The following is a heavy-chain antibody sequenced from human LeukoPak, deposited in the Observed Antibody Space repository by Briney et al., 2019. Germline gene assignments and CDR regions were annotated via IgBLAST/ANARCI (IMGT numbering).Heavy chain of an antibody. CDR1: GGSFSDDF. D-gene: IGHD5-12*01. J-gene: IGHJ4*02. CDR2: ITHSGST. V-gene: IGHV4-34*01. Sequence: SETLSLTCAVYGGSFSDDFWSWIRQPPGKGLEWIGEITHSGSTNYNPSLKSRVTISVDTSKNQFSLELTSVTAADTAVYYCARGPNYSGYGNFDYWGQGTLVTVSS. CDR3: ARGPNYSGYGNFDY.